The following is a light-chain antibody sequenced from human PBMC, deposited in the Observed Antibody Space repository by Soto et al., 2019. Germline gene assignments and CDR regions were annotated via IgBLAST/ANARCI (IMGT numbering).Light chain of an antibody. CDR3: SSHTSTGPVV. CDR1: SNDIGGYNY. V-gene: IGLV2-14*03. J-gene: IGLJ3*02. Sequence: QSALTQPASVSGSPGQSITISCTGTSNDIGGYNYVSWYQQYPDKAPILMIFDVSNRPSGVSNRFSGSKSGNTASLTISGLQAEDEAEYYCSSHTSTGPVVFGGGTKLTVL. CDR2: DVS.